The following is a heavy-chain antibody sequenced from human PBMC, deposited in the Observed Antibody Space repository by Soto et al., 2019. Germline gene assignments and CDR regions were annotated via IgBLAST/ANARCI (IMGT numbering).Heavy chain of an antibody. Sequence: ASVKVSCKASGYTFTSYYMHWVRQAPGQGLEWMGIINPSGGSTSYAQKFQGRVTMTRDTSTSTVYMELSSLRSEDTAVYYCARDGRDFSSQYYYYVMDVWGQRTTVTVSS. J-gene: IGHJ6*02. V-gene: IGHV1-46*01. CDR2: INPSGGST. CDR1: GYTFTSYY. CDR3: ARDGRDFSSQYYYYVMDV. D-gene: IGHD3-3*01.